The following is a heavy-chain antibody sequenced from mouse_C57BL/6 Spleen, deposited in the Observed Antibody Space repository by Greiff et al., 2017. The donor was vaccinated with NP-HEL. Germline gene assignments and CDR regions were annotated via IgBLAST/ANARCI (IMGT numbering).Heavy chain of an antibody. V-gene: IGHV5-6*01. CDR1: GFTFSSYG. D-gene: IGHD2-10*01. CDR2: ISSGGSYT. Sequence: EVKLMESGGDLVKPGGSLKLSCAASGFTFSSYGMSWVRQTPDKRLEWVATISSGGSYTYYPDSVKGRFTISRDNAKNTLYLQMSSLKSEDTAMYYCARQNPAYSHFDYWGQGTTLTVSS. J-gene: IGHJ2*01. CDR3: ARQNPAYSHFDY.